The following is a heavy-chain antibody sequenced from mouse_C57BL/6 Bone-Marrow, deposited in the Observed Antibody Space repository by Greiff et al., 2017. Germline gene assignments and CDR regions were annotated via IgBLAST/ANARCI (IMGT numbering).Heavy chain of an antibody. D-gene: IGHD1-1*01. CDR2: IYPGDGDT. V-gene: IGHV1-82*01. J-gene: IGHJ4*01. CDR3: ARSGYYGSCYAMDY. CDR1: GYAFSSSW. Sequence: QVQLQQSGPELVKPGASVKISCKASGYAFSSSWMNWVKQRPGKGLEWIGRIYPGDGDTNYNGKFKGKATLTADKSSSTAYMQLSSLTSEDSAVYFCARSGYYGSCYAMDYWGQGTSVTVSS.